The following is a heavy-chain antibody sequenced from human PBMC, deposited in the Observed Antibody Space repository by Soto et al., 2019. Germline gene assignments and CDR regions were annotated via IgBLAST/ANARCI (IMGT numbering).Heavy chain of an antibody. CDR1: GFTFSSYE. J-gene: IGHJ4*02. CDR3: VSPSDWPDY. Sequence: LRLSCAASGFTFSSYEMNWVRQAPGKGLEWVSYISSRGTTIYYADSVKGRFTISRDNAKNSLFLQMNSLRAEDTAIYYCVSPSDWPDYWGQGTPVTVSS. V-gene: IGHV3-48*03. CDR2: ISSRGTTI. D-gene: IGHD2-21*02.